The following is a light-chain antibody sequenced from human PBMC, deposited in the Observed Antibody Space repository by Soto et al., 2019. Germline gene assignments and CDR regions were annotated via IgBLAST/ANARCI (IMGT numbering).Light chain of an antibody. Sequence: EIVLTQSPATLSLSPGERANISCRASQSVTTYLAWYQQKPGQAPRLLIYDASDRATGIPARFNGSGSGTDFTLTISSLEPEDFAVYYCQQRSNWPPSITFGQGTRLEIK. CDR1: QSVTTY. J-gene: IGKJ5*01. V-gene: IGKV3-11*01. CDR2: DAS. CDR3: QQRSNWPPSIT.